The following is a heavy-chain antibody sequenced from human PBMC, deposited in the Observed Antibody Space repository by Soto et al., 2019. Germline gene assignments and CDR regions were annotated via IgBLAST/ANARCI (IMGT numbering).Heavy chain of an antibody. CDR1: GFTFRGYW. J-gene: IGHJ6*02. Sequence: PGGSLRLSCVASGFTFRGYWMSWVRQAPGKGLEWVANVKQDESEKYYVDFVKGRFTISRDNARNSLYLQMNRLRTEDTAVYYCAKGRFGAYYGMDVWGQGTTVTVSS. CDR3: AKGRFGAYYGMDV. CDR2: VKQDESEK. D-gene: IGHD3-10*01. V-gene: IGHV3-7*01.